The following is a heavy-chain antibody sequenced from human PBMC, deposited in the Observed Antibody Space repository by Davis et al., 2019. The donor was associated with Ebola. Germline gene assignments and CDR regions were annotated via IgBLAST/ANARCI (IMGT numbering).Heavy chain of an antibody. D-gene: IGHD3-3*01. CDR2: ISESGAGT. Sequence: PGGSLRLSCAASGFTVTNFAMTWVRQAPGKGLEWVSAISESGAGTYYADSVKGRFTISRDNSKKTLHLQMNSLRAEDTALYYCVRDGTYDFWSGRYFYMDVWGKGTTVTVSS. J-gene: IGHJ6*03. CDR3: VRDGTYDFWSGRYFYMDV. CDR1: GFTVTNFA. V-gene: IGHV3-23*01.